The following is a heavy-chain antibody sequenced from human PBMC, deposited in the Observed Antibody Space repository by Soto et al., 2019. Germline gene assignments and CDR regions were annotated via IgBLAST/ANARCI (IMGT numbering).Heavy chain of an antibody. CDR3: ASVTFGGVVLAH. D-gene: IGHD3-16*01. CDR2: IYFNGNT. V-gene: IGHV4-59*13. CDR1: AASFSQYY. Sequence: PSETLSLTCTVSAASFSQYYWTWIRQPPGKGLEWIGYIYFNGNTNYNPSLKRRVTISVDTSKKQISLNLTSVTDADTAVYFCASVTFGGVVLAHWGQGTLVTVSS. J-gene: IGHJ4*02.